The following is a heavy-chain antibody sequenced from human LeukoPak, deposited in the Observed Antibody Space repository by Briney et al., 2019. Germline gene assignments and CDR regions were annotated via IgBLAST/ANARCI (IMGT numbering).Heavy chain of an antibody. CDR1: GDSISSGDYY. Sequence: SETLSLTCTVSGDSISSGDYYWSWIRQPAGKGLEWIGRISSSGSTNYNPSLKSRVTISVDTSKNQFSLKLSSVTAADTAVYYCARNFGDYEAGAFDIWGQGTMVTVSS. D-gene: IGHD4-17*01. CDR3: ARNFGDYEAGAFDI. CDR2: ISSSGST. J-gene: IGHJ3*02. V-gene: IGHV4-61*02.